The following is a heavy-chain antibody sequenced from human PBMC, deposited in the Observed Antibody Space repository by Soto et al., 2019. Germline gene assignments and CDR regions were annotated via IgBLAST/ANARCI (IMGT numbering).Heavy chain of an antibody. D-gene: IGHD3-3*01. CDR1: GGSISSGGYY. V-gene: IGHV4-39*07. Sequence: ASETLSLTCTVSGGSISSGGYYWSWIRQPPGKGLEWIGEISYSGSTYYNPSLKSRVTISVDKSKNQFSLKPSSVTAADTAVYYRARVDVGMVWFDPWGQGTLVTVSS. CDR3: ARVDVGMVWFDP. CDR2: ISYSGST. J-gene: IGHJ5*02.